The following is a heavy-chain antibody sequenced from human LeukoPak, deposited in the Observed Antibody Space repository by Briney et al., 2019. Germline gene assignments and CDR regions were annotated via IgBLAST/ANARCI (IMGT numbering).Heavy chain of an antibody. Sequence: SVKVSCKASGGTFSSYAISWVRQAPGQGLEWMGGIIPIFGTANYAQKFRGRVTITADESTSTAYMELSSLRSEDTAVYYCASSGSSSSEYYYYYMDVWGKGTTVTVSS. CDR1: GGTFSSYA. D-gene: IGHD6-6*01. V-gene: IGHV1-69*13. CDR2: IIPIFGTA. CDR3: ASSGSSSSEYYYYYMDV. J-gene: IGHJ6*03.